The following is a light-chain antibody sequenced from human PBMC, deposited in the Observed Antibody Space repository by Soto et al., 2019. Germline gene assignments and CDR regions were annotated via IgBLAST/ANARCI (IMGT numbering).Light chain of an antibody. CDR3: QQYNTWPLT. Sequence: EIVMTQSPATLSVSPGERATLSCRASQGVTTNLAWYQQKPGQAPRLLIYGASTRATGIPARFSGSGSVTEFTLTISSLQSEDFAVYYCQQYNTWPLTVGGGTKVEIK. J-gene: IGKJ4*01. CDR2: GAS. CDR1: QGVTTN. V-gene: IGKV3-15*01.